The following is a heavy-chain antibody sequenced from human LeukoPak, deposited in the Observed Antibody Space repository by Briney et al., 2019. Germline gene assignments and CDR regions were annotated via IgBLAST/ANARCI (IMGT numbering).Heavy chain of an antibody. J-gene: IGHJ5*02. D-gene: IGHD3-3*02. CDR3: ARRHFWSGTNWFDP. CDR1: GGSISSGSYY. Sequence: SETLSLTCTVSGGSISSGSYYWSWIRQPAGKGLEWIGRIYTSGSTNYSPSLKSRVTISVDTSKNQFSLKLSSVTAADTAVYYCARRHFWSGTNWFDPWGQGTLVTVSS. CDR2: IYTSGST. V-gene: IGHV4-61*02.